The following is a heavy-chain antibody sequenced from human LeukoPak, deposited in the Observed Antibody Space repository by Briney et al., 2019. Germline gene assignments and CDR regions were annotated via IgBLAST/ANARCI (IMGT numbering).Heavy chain of an antibody. CDR1: GFTFSSYS. Sequence: GGSLRLSCAASGFTFSSYSMNWVRQAPGKGLEWVSSISSSSSYIYYADSVKGPFTISRDNSKNTLYLQMNSLRAEGTAVYYCASAYGSGKFDYWGQGTLVTVSS. J-gene: IGHJ4*02. D-gene: IGHD3-10*01. V-gene: IGHV3-21*01. CDR2: ISSSSSYI. CDR3: ASAYGSGKFDY.